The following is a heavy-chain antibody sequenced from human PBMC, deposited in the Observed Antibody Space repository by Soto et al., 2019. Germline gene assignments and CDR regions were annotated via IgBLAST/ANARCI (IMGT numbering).Heavy chain of an antibody. CDR3: AVSHSSGAVYGMDV. CDR2: INPSGGST. V-gene: IGHV1-46*01. Sequence: QVQLVQSGAEVKKPGASVKVSCKASGYTFTSYYMHWVRQAPGQGLEWMGIINPSGGSTSYAQKCQGRVTRTRDTSTSTGYMELSSLRSEDTAVYYCAVSHSSGAVYGMDVWGQGTTVTVSS. D-gene: IGHD6-19*01. CDR1: GYTFTSYY. J-gene: IGHJ6*02.